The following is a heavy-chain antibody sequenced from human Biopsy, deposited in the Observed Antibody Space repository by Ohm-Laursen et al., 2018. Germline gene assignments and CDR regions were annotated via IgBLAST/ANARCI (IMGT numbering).Heavy chain of an antibody. V-gene: IGHV4-61*01. Sequence: SDTLSLTCTVSGASVSSGSYDWSWIRQPPGKGLEWIGEVHHVGRANYNPSLKSRVTISGDMSKKQFSLKLSGVTAADTAVYYCARFIVPSLHCSNGVCPIRWFDPWGQGTLVTVFS. CDR1: GASVSSGSYD. CDR3: ARFIVPSLHCSNGVCPIRWFDP. J-gene: IGHJ5*02. D-gene: IGHD2-2*01. CDR2: VHHVGRA.